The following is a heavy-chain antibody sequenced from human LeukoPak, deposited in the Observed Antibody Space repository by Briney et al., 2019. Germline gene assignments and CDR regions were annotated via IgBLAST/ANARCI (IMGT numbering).Heavy chain of an antibody. CDR3: TRVAEIAVDYYFDY. CDR1: GFTFSSYW. D-gene: IGHD6-19*01. J-gene: IGHJ4*02. V-gene: IGHV3-49*04. CDR2: IRSKAYGGTT. Sequence: GGSLRLSCAASGFTFSSYWMSWVRQAPGKGLEWVGFIRSKAYGGTTEYAASVKGRFTISRDDSKSIAYLQMNSLKTEDTAVYYCTRVAEIAVDYYFDYWGQGTLVTVSS.